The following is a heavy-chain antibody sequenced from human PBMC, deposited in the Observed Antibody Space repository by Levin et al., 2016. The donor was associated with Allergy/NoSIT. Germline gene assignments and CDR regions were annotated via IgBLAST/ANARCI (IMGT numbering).Heavy chain of an antibody. D-gene: IGHD2-21*01. CDR1: GFTFSNYE. J-gene: IGHJ4*02. CDR3: ARVIVARSPDY. Sequence: GESLKISCAASGFTFSNYEMNWFRQAPGKGLEWVSYMSGPGTGSTIYYADSVKGRFAMSRDNAKNLLYLQMNSLRAEDTAVYYCARVIVARSPDYWGQGTLVIVSS. CDR2: MSGPGTGSTI. V-gene: IGHV3-48*03.